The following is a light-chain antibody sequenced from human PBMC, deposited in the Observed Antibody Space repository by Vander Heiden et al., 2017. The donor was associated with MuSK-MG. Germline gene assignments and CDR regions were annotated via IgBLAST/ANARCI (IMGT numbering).Light chain of an antibody. J-gene: IGLJ3*02. CDR3: GAWDDRLHAWV. V-gene: IGLV1-44*01. Sequence: QSVLTPPPSASGTPSQRVTISCSGSTSNIGSNTVHWYQQLPGTAPKLLIYTSDQRPSGVPGRFSGSRYGTSASLAISGLQSEDEGDYYCGAWDDRLHAWVFGGGTTLTVL. CDR2: TSD. CDR1: TSNIGSNT.